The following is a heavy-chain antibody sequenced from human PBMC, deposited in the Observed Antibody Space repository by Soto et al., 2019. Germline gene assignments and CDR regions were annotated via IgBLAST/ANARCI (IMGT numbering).Heavy chain of an antibody. Sequence: QVQLVQSGAEVKKPGASVKVSCKASGYTFTSYGISWVRQAPGQGLEWMGWISAYNGNTNYAQKRQGRVTMTTDTSTSTAHMDLRSLTSDDTAVYYCERDQFDSYGPEGGLHYWGQGTLVTVSS. CDR2: ISAYNGNT. J-gene: IGHJ4*02. CDR3: ERDQFDSYGPEGGLHY. D-gene: IGHD5-18*01. V-gene: IGHV1-18*01. CDR1: GYTFTSYG.